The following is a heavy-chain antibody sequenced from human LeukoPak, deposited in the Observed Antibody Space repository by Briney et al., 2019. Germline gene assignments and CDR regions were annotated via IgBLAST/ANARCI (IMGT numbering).Heavy chain of an antibody. V-gene: IGHV1-69*05. CDR3: ARGVDYGDYAFDY. J-gene: IGHJ4*02. D-gene: IGHD4-17*01. Sequence: SVKVSCKASGGTFSSYAISWVRQAPGQGLEWMGRIIPIFGTANYAQKFQGRVTITTDESTSTAYMELSSLRSEDTAVYYCARGVDYGDYAFDYWGQGTLVTVSS. CDR1: GGTFSSYA. CDR2: IIPIFGTA.